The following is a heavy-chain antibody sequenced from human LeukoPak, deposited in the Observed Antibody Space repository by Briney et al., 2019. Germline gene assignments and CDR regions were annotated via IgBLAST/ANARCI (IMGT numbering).Heavy chain of an antibody. CDR3: AKDKLPQENYYFDY. Sequence: GGSLRLSCAASGFTFNSYAMTWVRQAPGKGLEWVSAISGSGDNTYYADSVKGRFTISRDNSKNTLFLQMNSLRAKDTAVYYCAKDKLPQENYYFDYWGQGTLVTVSS. V-gene: IGHV3-23*01. D-gene: IGHD2-15*01. J-gene: IGHJ4*02. CDR2: ISGSGDNT. CDR1: GFTFNSYA.